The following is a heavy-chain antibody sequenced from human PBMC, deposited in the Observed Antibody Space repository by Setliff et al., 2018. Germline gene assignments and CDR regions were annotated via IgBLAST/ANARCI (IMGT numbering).Heavy chain of an antibody. CDR1: GYTFTYFG. CDR2: ISGHNEKT. D-gene: IGHD3-9*01. Sequence: ASVKVSCKASGYTFTYFGVSWLRLAPGQGLEGMGWISGHNEKTIIEPKFQGRLALTTDTGSDTAYMELRNLRSDDAAIYYCAKEPAISLTEAIRRSYYDYALDVWGQGTTVTVSS. CDR3: AKEPAISLTEAIRRSYYDYALDV. V-gene: IGHV1-18*01. J-gene: IGHJ6*02.